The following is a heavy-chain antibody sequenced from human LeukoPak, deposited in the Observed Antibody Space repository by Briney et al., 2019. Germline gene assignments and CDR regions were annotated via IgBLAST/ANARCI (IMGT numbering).Heavy chain of an antibody. D-gene: IGHD5-24*01. CDR1: GFTFNTYA. J-gene: IGHJ4*02. CDR3: AKDLQRWIQLPDY. CDR2: ISGSGSNA. V-gene: IGHV3-23*01. Sequence: GGSLRLSCAASGFTFNTYAMTWVRQAPGMGLEWVSGISGSGSNAYYAGSVKGRFTISRDNSKNTLYLQMNSLRVEDTALYYCAKDLQRWIQLPDYWGQGTLVSVCS.